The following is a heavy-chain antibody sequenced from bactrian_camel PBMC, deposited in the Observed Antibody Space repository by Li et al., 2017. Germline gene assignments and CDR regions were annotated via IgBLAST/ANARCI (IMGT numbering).Heavy chain of an antibody. CDR3: AAKGVNDMYWVRPY. J-gene: IGHJ4*01. CDR1: GFTFSGYW. V-gene: IGHV3S1*01. Sequence: HVQLVESGGDLVQPGGSLTLSCTASGFTFSGYWMYWVRQTPAKGLEWVSGVASNGGSTEYADSIVGRFTISKDNARNSLYLQMDSLQVDDTAVYYCAAKGVNDMYWVRPYWGQGTQVTVS. D-gene: IGHD1*01. CDR2: VASNGGST.